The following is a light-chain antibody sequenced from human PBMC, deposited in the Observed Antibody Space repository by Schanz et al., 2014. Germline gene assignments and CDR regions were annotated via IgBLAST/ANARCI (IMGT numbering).Light chain of an antibody. CDR3: CSYAGSNTRRWV. V-gene: IGLV2-8*01. J-gene: IGLJ3*02. CDR2: EVS. Sequence: QSVLTQPPSASGSPGQSVTISCTGTSSDVGGYNYVSWYQQHPGKAPKLMIFEVSKRPSGVPDRFSGSKSGNTASLTVSGLQAEDEADYYCCSYAGSNTRRWVFGGGTKLTVL. CDR1: SSDVGGYNY.